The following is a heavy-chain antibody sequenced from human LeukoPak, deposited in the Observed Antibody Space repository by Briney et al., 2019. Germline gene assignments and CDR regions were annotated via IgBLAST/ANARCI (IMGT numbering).Heavy chain of an antibody. CDR2: INPNSGGT. J-gene: IGHJ4*02. Sequence: GASVKVSCKASGYIFTDYYMHWVRQAPGQELGWMGRINPNSGGTNYAQKFQGRVTMTRDTSISTAYTELGSLRSEDTAVYYCATTSVDTAMVLDYWGQGTLVTVSS. CDR3: ATTSVDTAMVLDY. CDR1: GYIFTDYY. V-gene: IGHV1/OR15-1*01. D-gene: IGHD5-18*01.